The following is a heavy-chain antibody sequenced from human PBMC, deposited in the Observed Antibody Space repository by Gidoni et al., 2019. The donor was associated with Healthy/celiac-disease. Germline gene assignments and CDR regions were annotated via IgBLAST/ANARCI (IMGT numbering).Heavy chain of an antibody. J-gene: IGHJ5*02. CDR3: ARFPEWSGLLGLWFDP. V-gene: IGHV3-30-3*01. CDR1: VFTFSSYA. CDR2: ISYDGSNK. D-gene: IGHD3-3*01. Sequence: QVQLVESGGGLVPPGRSLRLSCAASVFTFSSYAMHWVRQAPGKGLEWVAVISYDGSNKYYADSVKGRFTISRDNSKNTLYLQMNSLRAEDTAVYYCARFPEWSGLLGLWFDPWGQGTLVTVSS.